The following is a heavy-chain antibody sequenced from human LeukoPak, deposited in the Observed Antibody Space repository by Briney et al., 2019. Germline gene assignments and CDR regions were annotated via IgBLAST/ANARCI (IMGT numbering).Heavy chain of an antibody. J-gene: IGHJ4*02. D-gene: IGHD6-19*01. CDR1: GFTFSSYG. Sequence: GGSLRLSCAASGFTFSSYGMHWVRQAPGKGLEWVAFIRYDGSNKYYADSVKGRFTISRDNSKNTLYLQMNSLRAEDTAVYYCAKDTNSGWYEGDYWGQGTLVTVSS. V-gene: IGHV3-30*02. CDR3: AKDTNSGWYEGDY. CDR2: IRYDGSNK.